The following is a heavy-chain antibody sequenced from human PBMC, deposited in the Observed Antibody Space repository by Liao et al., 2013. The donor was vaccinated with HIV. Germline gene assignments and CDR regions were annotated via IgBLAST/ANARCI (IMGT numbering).Heavy chain of an antibody. J-gene: IGHJ3*02. D-gene: IGHD1-1*01. CDR1: GGSITGYY. CDR2: IYYTGST. CDR3: ARVKQLPGGXAVAFDI. Sequence: QVQLQQSGPGLVKPSETLSLTCSVSGGSITGYYWSWIRQPPGKGLEWMGYIYYTGSTNYNPSLQSRVTISVDTSSYQFSLKLISVSAADTAFYYCARVKQLPGGXAVAFDIWGQGTMVTVSS. V-gene: IGHV4-59*01.